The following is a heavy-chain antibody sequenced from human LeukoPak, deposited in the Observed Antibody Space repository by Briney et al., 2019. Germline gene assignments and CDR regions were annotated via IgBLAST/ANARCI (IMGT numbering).Heavy chain of an antibody. D-gene: IGHD2-2*02. CDR2: IYYSGST. J-gene: IGHJ5*02. CDR1: GGSISSSSYY. CDR3: ARDGCSSTSCYTHNWFDP. V-gene: IGHV4-39*01. Sequence: SETLSLTCTVSGGSISSSSYYWGWIRQPPGKGLEWIGSIYYSGSTYYNPSLKSRVTISVDTSKNQFSLKLSSVTAADTAVYYCARDGCSSTSCYTHNWFDPWGQGTLVTVSS.